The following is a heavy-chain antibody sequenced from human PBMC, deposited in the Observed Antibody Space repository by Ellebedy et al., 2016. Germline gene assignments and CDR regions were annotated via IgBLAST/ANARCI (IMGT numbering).Heavy chain of an antibody. D-gene: IGHD6-19*01. CDR1: GFTFSRYT. CDR3: ARDRSGWSRDC. CDR2: ISSTSSYI. V-gene: IGHV3-21*01. J-gene: IGHJ4*02. Sequence: GGSLRLSCAASGFTFSRYTINWVRQAPGKGLECVSSISSTSSYIYYADSVKGRFTISRDNAKNSVYLQMNSLRADDTAVYYCARDRSGWSRDCWGQGTLVTVSS.